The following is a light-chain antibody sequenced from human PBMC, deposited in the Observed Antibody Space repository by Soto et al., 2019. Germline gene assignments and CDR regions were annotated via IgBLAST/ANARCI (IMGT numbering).Light chain of an antibody. Sequence: DVVMTQSPLSLPVTLGQPASISCRSSQSLVSSDGNTFLNWFHQRPGQSPRRLIYKVSNRDSGVPDRFSGSGSGTDFTLKISRVEAEDVGFYYCMQGTHWPRTFGQRTKVEIK. J-gene: IGKJ1*01. CDR2: KVS. CDR3: MQGTHWPRT. V-gene: IGKV2-30*01. CDR1: QSLVSSDGNTF.